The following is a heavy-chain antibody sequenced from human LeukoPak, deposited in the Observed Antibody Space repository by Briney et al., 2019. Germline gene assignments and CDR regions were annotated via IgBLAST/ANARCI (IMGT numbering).Heavy chain of an antibody. CDR2: IRYDGSNK. CDR1: GFTFSSYG. J-gene: IGHJ4*02. V-gene: IGHV3-30*02. Sequence: GGSLRLSCAASGFTFSSYGMHWVRQAPGKGLEWVAFIRYDGSNKYYADSVKGRFTISRDNSKNTLYLQMNSLRAEDTAVYYCAKSWWASLWCGELYLDYWGQGTLVTVSS. D-gene: IGHD3-10*01. CDR3: AKSWWASLWCGELYLDY.